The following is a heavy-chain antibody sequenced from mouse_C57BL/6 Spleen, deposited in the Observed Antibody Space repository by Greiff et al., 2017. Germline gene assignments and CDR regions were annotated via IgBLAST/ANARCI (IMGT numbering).Heavy chain of an antibody. CDR2: IYPGDGDT. Sequence: VQLQQSGPELVKPGASVKISCKASGYAFSSFWMNWVKQRPGKGLEWIGRIYPGDGDTNYNGKFKGKATLTADKSSSTAYMQLSSRTSEDSAVYFCARDGDYYGRMGYVCVRGTGTTVTVYS. CDR3: ARDGDYYGRMGYVCV. J-gene: IGHJ1*03. V-gene: IGHV1-82*01. D-gene: IGHD1-1*01. CDR1: GYAFSSFW.